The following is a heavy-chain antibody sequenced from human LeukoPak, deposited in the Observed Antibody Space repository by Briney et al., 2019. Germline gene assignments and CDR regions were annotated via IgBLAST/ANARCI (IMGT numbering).Heavy chain of an antibody. CDR1: GGSFSGYY. V-gene: IGHV4-34*01. Sequence: SETLSLTCAVYGGSFSGYYWSWIRQPPGKGLEWIGEINHSGSTNYNPSLKSRVTISVDTSKNQFSLKLSSVTAADTAVYYCARVGDYYGSGSYHASYGMDVWGQGTTVTVSS. D-gene: IGHD3-10*01. CDR2: INHSGST. J-gene: IGHJ6*02. CDR3: ARVGDYYGSGSYHASYGMDV.